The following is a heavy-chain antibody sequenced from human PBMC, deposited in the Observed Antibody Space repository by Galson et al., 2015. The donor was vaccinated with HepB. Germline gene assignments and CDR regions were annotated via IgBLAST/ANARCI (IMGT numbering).Heavy chain of an antibody. J-gene: IGHJ5*02. CDR1: GYTFTSYG. CDR3: ARRLRGYNWNDATTWFDP. Sequence: SVKVSCKASGYTFTSYGISWVRQAPGQGLEWMGWISAYNGNTNYAQKLQGRVTMTTDTSTSTAYMELRSLRSDDTAVYYCARRLRGYNWNDATTWFDPWGQGTLVTVSS. D-gene: IGHD1-1*01. V-gene: IGHV1-18*01. CDR2: ISAYNGNT.